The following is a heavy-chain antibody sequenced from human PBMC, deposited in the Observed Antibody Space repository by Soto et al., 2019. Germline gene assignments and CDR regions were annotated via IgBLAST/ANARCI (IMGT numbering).Heavy chain of an antibody. V-gene: IGHV3-23*01. CDR3: TKDAEAYDFAFDK. Sequence: PGGSLRLSCATSGFSFSNYGMNWVRQAPGKGLEWASGITKTGRSTFIADSVRGRFTISRDNLKNIMYLQMNSLRVDDTALYYCTKDAEAYDFAFDKWGQGTMVTVSS. D-gene: IGHD3-3*01. J-gene: IGHJ3*02. CDR2: ITKTGRST. CDR1: GFSFSNYG.